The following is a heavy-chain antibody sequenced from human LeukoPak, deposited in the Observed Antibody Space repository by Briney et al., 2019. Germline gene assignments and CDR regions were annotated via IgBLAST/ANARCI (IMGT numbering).Heavy chain of an antibody. V-gene: IGHV3-53*01. J-gene: IGHJ4*02. CDR2: IYSGGST. CDR3: AGGKIVAAWDGRDY. Sequence: GGSLRLSCAASGFTVSSNYMSWVHQAPGKGLEWVSVIYSGGSTYYADSVKGRFTISRDNSKNTLYLQMNSLRAEDTAVYYCAGGKIVAAWDGRDYWGQGTLVTVSS. CDR1: GFTVSSNY. D-gene: IGHD1-26*01.